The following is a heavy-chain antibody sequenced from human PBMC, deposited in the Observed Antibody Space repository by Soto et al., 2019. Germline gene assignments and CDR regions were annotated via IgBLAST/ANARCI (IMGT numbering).Heavy chain of an antibody. CDR1: GGTFSSYA. CDR2: IIPIFGTA. CDR3: ARDLPPSVVANDAFDI. J-gene: IGHJ3*02. V-gene: IGHV1-69*13. D-gene: IGHD5-12*01. Sequence: GASVKVSCKASGGTFSSYAISWVRQAPGQGLEWMGGIIPIFGTANYAQKFQGRVTITADESTSTAYMELSSLRSEDTAVYYCARDLPPSVVANDAFDIWGQGTMVTRLL.